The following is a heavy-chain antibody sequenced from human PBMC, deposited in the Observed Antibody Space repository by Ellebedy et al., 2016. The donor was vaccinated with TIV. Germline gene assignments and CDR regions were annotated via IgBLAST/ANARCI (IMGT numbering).Heavy chain of an antibody. CDR2: MNANDGDT. CDR3: ARAAAMTKVSSPSAY. D-gene: IGHD4-17*01. CDR1: GYTFTSYY. Sequence: ASVKVSCKASGYTFTSYYIHWMRQAPGQGLEWMGIMNANDGDTTYAQKFQGRVTMTRDTSTPTVYMELTSLRFEDTAVYYCARAAAMTKVSSPSAYWGQGTLVTVSS. J-gene: IGHJ4*02. V-gene: IGHV1-46*01.